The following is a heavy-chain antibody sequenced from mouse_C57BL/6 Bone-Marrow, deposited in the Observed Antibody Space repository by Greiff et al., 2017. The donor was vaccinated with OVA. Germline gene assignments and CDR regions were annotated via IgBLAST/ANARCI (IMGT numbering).Heavy chain of an antibody. J-gene: IGHJ2*01. CDR1: GFTFSSYA. Sequence: EVKLQESGGGLVKPGGSLKLSCAASGFTFSSYAMSWVRQTPEKRLEWVATISDGGSYTYYPDNVKGRFTISRDNAKNNLYLQMSHLKSEDTAMYYCARDYYGSSPYYFDDWGKGTTLTVSS. CDR3: ARDYYGSSPYYFDD. CDR2: ISDGGSYT. D-gene: IGHD1-1*01. V-gene: IGHV5-4*01.